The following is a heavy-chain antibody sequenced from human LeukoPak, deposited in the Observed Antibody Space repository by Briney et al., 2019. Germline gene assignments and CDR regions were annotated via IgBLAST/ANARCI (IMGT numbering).Heavy chain of an antibody. J-gene: IGHJ3*02. Sequence: ASVKVSCKASGGTFSSYAISWVRQAPGQGLEWMGRIIPILGIANYAQKFQGRVTITADKSTSTAYMELSSLRSEDTAVYYCARDSSGSLAVGDIWGQGTMVTVSS. CDR3: ARDSSGSLAVGDI. V-gene: IGHV1-69*04. CDR1: GGTFSSYA. CDR2: IIPILGIA. D-gene: IGHD3-22*01.